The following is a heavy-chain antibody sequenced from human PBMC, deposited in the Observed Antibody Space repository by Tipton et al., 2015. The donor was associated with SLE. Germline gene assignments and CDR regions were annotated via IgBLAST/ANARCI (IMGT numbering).Heavy chain of an antibody. CDR3: ARSPGSWSLDY. J-gene: IGHJ4*02. CDR1: GGSISSYY. V-gene: IGHV4-59*01. CDR2: IYYSGST. Sequence: LRLSCTVSGGSISSYYWSWIRQPPGKGLEWIGYIYYSGSTNYNPSLKSRVTISVDTSRNQFSLKLSSVTAADTAVYYCARSPGSWSLDYWGQGTLVTVSS. D-gene: IGHD6-13*01.